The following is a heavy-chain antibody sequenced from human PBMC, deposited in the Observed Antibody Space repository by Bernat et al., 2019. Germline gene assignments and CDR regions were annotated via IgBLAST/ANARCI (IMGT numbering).Heavy chain of an antibody. Sequence: EVQLVESGGGLVQPGRSLRLSCAASGFTFDDYVMHWVRQAPGKGLEWVSGISWNSGSIGYADSVKGRFTISRDNAKNSLYLQMNSLRAEDTALYYCAKDIALYYDSSGYCDYWGQGTLVTVSS. CDR1: GFTFDDYV. CDR3: AKDIALYYDSSGYCDY. V-gene: IGHV3-9*01. D-gene: IGHD3-22*01. CDR2: ISWNSGSI. J-gene: IGHJ4*02.